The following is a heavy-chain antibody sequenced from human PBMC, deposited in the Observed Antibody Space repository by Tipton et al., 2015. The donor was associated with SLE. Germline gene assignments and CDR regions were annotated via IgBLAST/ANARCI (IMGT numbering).Heavy chain of an antibody. CDR2: IYASGST. V-gene: IGHV3-53*05. CDR1: GYSIRSGYY. J-gene: IGHJ4*02. CDR3: TRDYDFWSGLPY. D-gene: IGHD3-3*01. Sequence: SLRLSCSISGYSIRSGYYWGWIRLAPGKGLEWIAVIYASGSTYYADSVKGRFTISRDNSKNTVYLQMNRLRSQDTAVYYCTRDYDFWSGLPYWGQGTLVTVSS.